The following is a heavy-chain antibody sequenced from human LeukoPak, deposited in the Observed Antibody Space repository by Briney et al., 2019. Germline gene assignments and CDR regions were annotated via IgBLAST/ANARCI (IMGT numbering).Heavy chain of an antibody. V-gene: IGHV3-20*04. Sequence: GGSLRLSCAASGFTFDDYGMSWVRQAPGKGLEWVSGINWNGGSTGYADSLKGRFTISRDNAKNSLYLQMNSLRAEDTALCYCARGYGSGEDGDYWGQGTLVTVSS. D-gene: IGHD3-10*01. CDR2: INWNGGST. CDR3: ARGYGSGEDGDY. J-gene: IGHJ4*02. CDR1: GFTFDDYG.